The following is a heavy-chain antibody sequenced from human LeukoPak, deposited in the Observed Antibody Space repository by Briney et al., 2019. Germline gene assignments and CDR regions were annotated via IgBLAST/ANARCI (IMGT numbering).Heavy chain of an antibody. CDR2: IIPIFGTA. J-gene: IGHJ4*02. Sequence: ASVKVSCKASGGTFRSYAISWVRQAPGQGLEWMGGIIPIFGTANFAQKFQGRVTITADKSTSTAYMELSSLRSEDTAVYYCARSYCSSTSCYALFDYWGQGTLVTVSS. CDR1: GGTFRSYA. D-gene: IGHD2-2*01. CDR3: ARSYCSSTSCYALFDY. V-gene: IGHV1-69*06.